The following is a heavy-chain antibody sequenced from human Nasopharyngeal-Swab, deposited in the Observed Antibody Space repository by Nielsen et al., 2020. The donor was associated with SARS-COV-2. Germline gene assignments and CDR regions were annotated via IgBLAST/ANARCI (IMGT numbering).Heavy chain of an antibody. J-gene: IGHJ6*02. D-gene: IGHD4-17*01. V-gene: IGHV4-4*02. CDR3: ARFPRVTTTEDYYYYGMDV. Sequence: SETLSFTCAVSRGSISSSNWWSWVRQPPGKGLEWIGEIYHSGSTNYNPSLKSRVTILVDKSKNQFSLKLSSVTAADTALYYCARFPRVTTTEDYYYYGMDVWGQGTTVTVSS. CDR1: RGSISSSNW. CDR2: IYHSGST.